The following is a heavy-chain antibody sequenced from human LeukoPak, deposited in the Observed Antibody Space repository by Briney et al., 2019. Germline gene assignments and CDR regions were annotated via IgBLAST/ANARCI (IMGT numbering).Heavy chain of an antibody. CDR3: AKVEARGIYSGDMNV. Sequence: GGSLRLSCAASGFTFSSYSMNWVRQAPGKGLEWVSYISSSSSTIYYADSVKGRFTISRDDSKNTLYLQMNSLRAEDTAIYYCAKVEARGIYSGDMNVWGQGTTVTVSS. CDR2: ISSSSSTI. J-gene: IGHJ6*02. D-gene: IGHD1-26*01. CDR1: GFTFSSYS. V-gene: IGHV3-48*01.